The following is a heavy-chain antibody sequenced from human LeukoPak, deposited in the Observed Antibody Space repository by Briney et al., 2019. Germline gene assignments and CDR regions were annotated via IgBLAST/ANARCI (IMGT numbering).Heavy chain of an antibody. V-gene: IGHV1-18*01. Sequence: ASVKVSCKASGYTFTSYGISWVRQAPGQGLEWMGWISAYNGNTNYAQKLQGRVTMTTDTSTSTAYMELRSLRSDDTAVYYCARTPGLRITMIVIWFDPWGQGTLVTVSS. CDR1: GYTFTSYG. CDR2: ISAYNGNT. CDR3: ARTPGLRITMIVIWFDP. D-gene: IGHD3-22*01. J-gene: IGHJ5*02.